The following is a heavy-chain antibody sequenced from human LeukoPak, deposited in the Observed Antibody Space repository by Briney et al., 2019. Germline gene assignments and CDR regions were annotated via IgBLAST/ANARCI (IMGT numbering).Heavy chain of an antibody. V-gene: IGHV1-69-2*01. CDR3: VRECSSTSCPFDY. CDR1: GYTFTDYY. J-gene: IGHJ4*02. Sequence: ASLRLSSKVSGYTFTDYYMHSVPQAPGKGLEWMGLVDPEDGETIYAEKFQSRVTITADTSTDTAYMELSSLRSEDTAVYYCVRECSSTSCPFDYWGQGNLVTVSS. CDR2: VDPEDGET. D-gene: IGHD2-2*01.